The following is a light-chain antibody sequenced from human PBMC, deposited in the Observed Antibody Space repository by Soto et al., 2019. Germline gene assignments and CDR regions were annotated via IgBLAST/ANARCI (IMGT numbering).Light chain of an antibody. CDR2: EVT. V-gene: IGLV2-14*01. CDR1: SSDVGAYNY. J-gene: IGLJ2*01. Sequence: QSVLTQPASVSGSLGQSITISCTGTSSDVGAYNYVSWYQQHPDKAPKLLIFEVTNRPSGVSGRFSGSKSGITACLSISGLQPEDEADYYCTSYSSSSPVLFGGGTKLTVL. CDR3: TSYSSSSPVL.